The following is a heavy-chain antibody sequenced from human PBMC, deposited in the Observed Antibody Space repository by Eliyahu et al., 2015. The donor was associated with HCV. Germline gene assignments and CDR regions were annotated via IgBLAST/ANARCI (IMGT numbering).Heavy chain of an antibody. V-gene: IGHV3-15*07. CDR3: TTEVEYCSGGSCYEDDP. Sequence: EVQLVESGGGLVKPGGSLRLSCAASXFXFSXXWMXWVRQAXGKGLEWVGRIKSKTDGGTTDYAAPVKGRFTISRDDSKNTLYLQMNSLKTEDTAVYYCTTEVEYCSGGSCYEDDPWGQGTLVTVSS. CDR2: IKSKTDGGTT. CDR1: XFXFSXXW. J-gene: IGHJ5*02. D-gene: IGHD2-15*01.